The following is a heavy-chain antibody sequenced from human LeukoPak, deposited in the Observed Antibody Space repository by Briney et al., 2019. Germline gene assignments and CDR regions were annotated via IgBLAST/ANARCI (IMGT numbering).Heavy chain of an antibody. J-gene: IGHJ4*01. CDR1: GFTSSSYA. V-gene: IGHV3-23*01. CDR3: AKGNGYSYGRYYFDY. D-gene: IGHD5-18*01. Sequence: GGSLRLSCAASGFTSSSYAMGWVRQAPGEGLGWVSAITASGGDTYYANSVKGRFTSSRDNSKNTLYLQVNSLRAEDTAVYYCAKGNGYSYGRYYFDYWGQEPWPPSPQ. CDR2: ITASGGDT.